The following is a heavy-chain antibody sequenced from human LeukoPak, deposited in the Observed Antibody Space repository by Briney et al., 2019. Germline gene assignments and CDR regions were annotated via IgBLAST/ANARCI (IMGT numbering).Heavy chain of an antibody. Sequence: SETLSLTCTVPGGSIGSYYWSWIRQPPGKGLEWIGYIYYSGSTNYNPSLKSRVTIPVDTSKNQFSLKLSSVTAADTAVYYCARADYYGSGSYIWGQGTLVTVSS. V-gene: IGHV4-59*01. CDR1: GGSIGSYY. CDR2: IYYSGST. CDR3: ARADYYGSGSYI. J-gene: IGHJ4*02. D-gene: IGHD3-10*01.